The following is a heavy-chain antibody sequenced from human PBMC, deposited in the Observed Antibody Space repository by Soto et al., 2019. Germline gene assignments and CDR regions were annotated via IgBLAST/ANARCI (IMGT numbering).Heavy chain of an antibody. CDR2: ISGSSDGT. Sequence: EVQLLESGGGLVQPGGSLRLSCADSGFTFSSHAMTWVRQAPGKGLEWVSTISGSSDGTYYADSVKGRFTISRDNSKNTVYLQMNSMTAEDTAVYYCAKSRVGYYYYSMDVGGQGTTVTVS. J-gene: IGHJ6*02. V-gene: IGHV3-23*01. CDR3: AKSRVGYYYYSMDV. CDR1: GFTFSSHA. D-gene: IGHD1-26*01.